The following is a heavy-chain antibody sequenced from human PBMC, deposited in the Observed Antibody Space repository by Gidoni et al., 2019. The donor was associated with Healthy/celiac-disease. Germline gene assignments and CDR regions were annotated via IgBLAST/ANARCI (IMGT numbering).Heavy chain of an antibody. V-gene: IGHV1-69*01. Sequence: QVQLVQSGAEVKKPGSSVKVSCKASGGTFSSYAISWVRQAPGQGLEWMGGIIPIFGTANYAQKFQGRVTITADESTSTAYMELSSLRSEDTAVYYCASSYYGSGSYYDNSDYYYGMDVWGQGTTVTVSS. CDR1: GGTFSSYA. J-gene: IGHJ6*02. CDR2: IIPIFGTA. D-gene: IGHD3-10*01. CDR3: ASSYYGSGSYYDNSDYYYGMDV.